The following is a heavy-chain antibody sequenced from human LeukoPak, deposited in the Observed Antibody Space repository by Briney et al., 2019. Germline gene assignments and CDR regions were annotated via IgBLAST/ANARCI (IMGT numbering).Heavy chain of an antibody. Sequence: HPGGTLRLSCAASGFTFSSYGMSWVRQAPGKGLEWVSAISGSGGSTYYADFVKGRFTISRDNSKNTLYLQMNSLRAEDTAVYYCAKSGSGWRRVSYYYYYMDVWGKGTTVTISS. J-gene: IGHJ6*03. CDR3: AKSGSGWRRVSYYYYYMDV. D-gene: IGHD6-19*01. CDR2: ISGSGGST. V-gene: IGHV3-23*01. CDR1: GFTFSSYG.